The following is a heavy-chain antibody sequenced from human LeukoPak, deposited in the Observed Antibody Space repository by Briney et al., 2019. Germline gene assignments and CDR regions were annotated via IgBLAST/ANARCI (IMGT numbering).Heavy chain of an antibody. D-gene: IGHD6-19*01. CDR1: GFTFSSYG. V-gene: IGHV3-33*01. CDR3: ASFGLGYSSGLDFDY. Sequence: PWGSLRLSCAASGFTFSSYGMHWVRQAPGKGLEWVADIWYDGSNKYYADFVKGRFTISRDNSKNTLYLQMNSLRAEDTAVYYCASFGLGYSSGLDFDYWGQGTLVTVSS. J-gene: IGHJ4*02. CDR2: IWYDGSNK.